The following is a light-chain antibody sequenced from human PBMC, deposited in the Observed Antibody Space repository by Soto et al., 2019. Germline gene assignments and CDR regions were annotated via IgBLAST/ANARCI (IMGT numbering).Light chain of an antibody. V-gene: IGLV2-8*01. Sequence: QSALTQPPXASGXXXXSXXXXXXXXXXDVGGYNYVSWYQQHPGKVPKLMIYEVTKRPSGVPDRFSGSKSGNTASLTVSGLQAEDEADYYCSSYAGSNILVFGGGTKVTVL. J-gene: IGLJ3*02. CDR3: SSYAGSNILV. CDR2: EVT. CDR1: XXDVGGYNY.